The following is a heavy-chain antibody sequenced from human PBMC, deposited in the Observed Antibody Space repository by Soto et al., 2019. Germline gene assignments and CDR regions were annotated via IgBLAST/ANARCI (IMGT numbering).Heavy chain of an antibody. Sequence: ASVKVSCKASGYTFTGYAMHWVRQAPGQRLEWMGWINAGNGNTKYSQKFQGRVTITRDTSASTAYMELSSLRSEDTAVYYCARAYCTNGVCYYYYGMDVWGQGTTVTVSS. D-gene: IGHD2-8*01. CDR2: INAGNGNT. CDR1: GYTFTGYA. CDR3: ARAYCTNGVCYYYYGMDV. J-gene: IGHJ6*02. V-gene: IGHV1-3*01.